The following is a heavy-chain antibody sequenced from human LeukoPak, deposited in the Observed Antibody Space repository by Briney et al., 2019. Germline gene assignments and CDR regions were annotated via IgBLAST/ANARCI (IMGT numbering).Heavy chain of an antibody. D-gene: IGHD4-23*01. CDR3: AGGNTAWYFFDY. J-gene: IGHJ4*02. V-gene: IGHV3-23*01. CDR2: IIGSGRST. Sequence: GGSLRLSCAASGFTFSSYAVSWVRQAPGKGLEWVSTIIGSGRSTYYADSVQGRFTISRDNSRNALFLQMKSLRVDDTAVYYCAGGNTAWYFFDYWGQGTLVTVSS. CDR1: GFTFSSYA.